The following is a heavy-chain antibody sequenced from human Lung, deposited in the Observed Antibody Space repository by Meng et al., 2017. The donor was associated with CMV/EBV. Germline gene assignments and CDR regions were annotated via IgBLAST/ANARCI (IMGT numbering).Heavy chain of an antibody. J-gene: IGHJ4*02. CDR1: GGSISSTNYY. CDR3: ARLTTSGTFDY. V-gene: IGHV4-39*01. CDR2: ISYSGGT. Sequence: CSVSGGSISSTNYYWGWIRQPPGKGLELIGSISYSGGTYYNPSLRSRVTISVDTSKSQFSLKLSSVTAADTAVYYCARLTTSGTFDYWGQGTLVTVSS. D-gene: IGHD2-2*01.